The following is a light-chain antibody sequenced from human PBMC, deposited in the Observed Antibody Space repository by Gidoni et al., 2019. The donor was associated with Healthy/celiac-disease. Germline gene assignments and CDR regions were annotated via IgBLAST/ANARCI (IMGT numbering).Light chain of an antibody. CDR2: DAS. V-gene: IGKV3-11*01. CDR1: QSVSSY. J-gene: IGKJ1*01. Sequence: EIVLTQSPATLSLSPGERATLSCGASQSVSSYLAWYQQKPGQAPRLLIYDASNRATGIPARFSGSGSGTDFTLTISSLETEDFAVYYCQQRSNWPPWTFGQGTKVEIK. CDR3: QQRSNWPPWT.